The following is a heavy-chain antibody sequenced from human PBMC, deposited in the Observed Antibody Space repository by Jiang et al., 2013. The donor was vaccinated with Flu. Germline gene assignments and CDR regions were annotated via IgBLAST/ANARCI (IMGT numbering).Heavy chain of an antibody. D-gene: IGHD1-26*01. CDR3: AKGLTTIVGQLDF. CDR1: GFIFDDCA. V-gene: IGHV3-9*01. Sequence: LVESGGGLVQPGRSLRLSCSASGFIFDDCAMHWVRQVPGKGLEWVSGISWTGGTKAYADSIKGRFTISRDNAKNSLYLNMNSLSTEDTAIYYCAKGLTTIVGQLDFWGQGTLVTVSS. J-gene: IGHJ4*02. CDR2: ISWTGGTK.